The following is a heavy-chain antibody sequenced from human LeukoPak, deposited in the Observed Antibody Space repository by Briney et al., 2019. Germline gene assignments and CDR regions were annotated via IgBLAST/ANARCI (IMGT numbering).Heavy chain of an antibody. CDR2: IYSDGTI. D-gene: IGHD5-18*01. V-gene: IGHV3-66*01. CDR1: GFTVSSNY. Sequence: GGSLRLSCAASGFTVSSNYMSWVRQVPGKGLEWVSVIYSDGTISYADSVKGRFTISRDNSENTLYLQMNSLRAADTAVYYCAKTPGRELWSAPFDYWGQGTLVTVSS. J-gene: IGHJ4*02. CDR3: AKTPGRELWSAPFDY.